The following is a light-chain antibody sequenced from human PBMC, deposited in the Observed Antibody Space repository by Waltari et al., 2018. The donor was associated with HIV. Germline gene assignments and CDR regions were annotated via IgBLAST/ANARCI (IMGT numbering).Light chain of an antibody. Sequence: NFMLTQPHSVSESPEKTVTISCTRTSGSIASNYVQWFQQRPGKAPTTILYEDYQRPSVVPARFSGTLDESSNSASLTISGVKTEDEADYYCQSFDTNNHWVFGGGTRLTVL. CDR2: EDY. CDR1: SGSIASNY. CDR3: QSFDTNNHWV. V-gene: IGLV6-57*03. J-gene: IGLJ3*02.